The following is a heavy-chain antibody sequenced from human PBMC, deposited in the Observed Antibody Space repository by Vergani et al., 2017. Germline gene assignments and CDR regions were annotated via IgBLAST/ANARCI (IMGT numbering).Heavy chain of an antibody. Sequence: EVQLLESGGDLVQPGGSLRLSCAASGFTFNHCAMNWVRQAPGQGLEWVSGISGSGGSTYYAGSVKGRFTISRDSSKNTLYLQMNSLSAGDTAVYYCAKANPRDSGYDYLYYYHAMDVWGQGTTVTVSS. CDR3: AKANPRDSGYDYLYYYHAMDV. CDR2: ISGSGGST. V-gene: IGHV3-23*01. J-gene: IGHJ6*02. D-gene: IGHD5-12*01. CDR1: GFTFNHCA.